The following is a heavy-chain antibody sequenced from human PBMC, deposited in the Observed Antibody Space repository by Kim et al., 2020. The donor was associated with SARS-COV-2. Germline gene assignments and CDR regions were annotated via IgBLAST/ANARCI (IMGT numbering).Heavy chain of an antibody. V-gene: IGHV4-34*01. J-gene: IGHJ3*02. CDR3: ASAGYYGSGSYRSWTFDI. D-gene: IGHD3-10*01. Sequence: KSRVTISVETSKNQFSLKLSSVTAADTAVYYCASAGYYGSGSYRSWTFDIWGQGTMVTVSS.